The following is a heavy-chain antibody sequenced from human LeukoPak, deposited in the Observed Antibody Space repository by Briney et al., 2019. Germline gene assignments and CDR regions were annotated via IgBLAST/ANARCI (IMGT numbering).Heavy chain of an antibody. J-gene: IGHJ3*02. CDR2: INQDGSEK. CDR3: ARGRGFTKGVSVTALDI. CDR1: GFTFSSYG. V-gene: IGHV3-7*01. D-gene: IGHD2-8*01. Sequence: GGTLRLSCAASGFTFSSYGMSWVRQAPGKGLEWVANINQDGSEKYYVDSVKGRFTISRDNAKNSLYLQMNSLRAEDTAVYYCARGRGFTKGVSVTALDIWGRGTRLTVSS.